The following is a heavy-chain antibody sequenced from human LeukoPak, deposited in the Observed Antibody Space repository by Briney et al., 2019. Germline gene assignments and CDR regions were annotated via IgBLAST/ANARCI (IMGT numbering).Heavy chain of an antibody. CDR3: AKPIFYDRSGKVDY. D-gene: IGHD3-22*01. Sequence: GGSLRLSCAASGFTFSSYAMSWVRQAPGKGLEWVSAISGSGGSTYYADSVKGRFTISRDNSKNTLYLQMNSLRAEDTAVYYCAKPIFYDRSGKVDYWGQGTLGNGSS. CDR1: GFTFSSYA. V-gene: IGHV3-23*01. J-gene: IGHJ4*01. CDR2: ISGSGGST.